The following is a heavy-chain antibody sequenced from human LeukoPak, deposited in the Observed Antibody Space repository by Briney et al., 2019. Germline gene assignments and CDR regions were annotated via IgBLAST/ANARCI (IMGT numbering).Heavy chain of an antibody. CDR2: ISHDGSKK. CDR3: AKDWKFYYVSGSFFPDN. Sequence: GGSLRLSCAASGFAFSSYAVRWVRQAPGKGLECVAVISHDGSKKYYADFVKGRFTISRDNSKNTLYLHMNSLIPEDTAVYFCAKDWKFYYVSGSFFPDNWGQGTLVTVSS. CDR1: GFAFSSYA. V-gene: IGHV3-30-3*01. J-gene: IGHJ4*02. D-gene: IGHD3-10*01.